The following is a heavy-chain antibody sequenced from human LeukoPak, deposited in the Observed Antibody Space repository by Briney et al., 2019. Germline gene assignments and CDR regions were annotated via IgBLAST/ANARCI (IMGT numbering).Heavy chain of an antibody. V-gene: IGHV4-39*01. CDR2: IYYSGST. CDR3: ARPTATEDGDY. J-gene: IGHJ4*02. D-gene: IGHD1-14*01. CDR1: GGSISSSSYY. Sequence: PSETLSLTCTVSGGSISSSSYYWGWIRQPPGKGLEWIGSIYYSGSTYYNPSLKSRVTISVDTSKNQFSLKLSSVTAADTAVYYCARPTATEDGDYWGQGTLGTVSS.